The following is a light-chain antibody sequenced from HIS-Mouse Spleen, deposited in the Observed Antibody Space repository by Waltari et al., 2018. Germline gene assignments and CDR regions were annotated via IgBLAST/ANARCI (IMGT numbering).Light chain of an antibody. V-gene: IGLV2-23*03. CDR1: SSDVGSYNL. CDR3: CSYAGSSTFEV. Sequence: QSALTQPASVSGSPGQSITISCTGTSSDVGSYNLVSWYQQHPGKAPKLMIYEGSKRASGVSNRFARSKSGNTASLTISGLQAEDEADYYCCSYAGSSTFEVFGGGTKLTVL. J-gene: IGLJ2*01. CDR2: EGS.